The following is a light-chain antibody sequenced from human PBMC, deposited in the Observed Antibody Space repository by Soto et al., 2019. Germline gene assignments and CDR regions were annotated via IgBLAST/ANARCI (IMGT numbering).Light chain of an antibody. J-gene: IGLJ2*01. CDR3: SSYTNTNTLV. CDR1: TSDVGGYNH. V-gene: IGLV2-14*01. Sequence: QSVLIQPASVSGSPGQSITISCTGTTSDVGGYNHVSWFQQHPGKVPKLMIYDVNTRPSGVSNRFSGSKSGNTASLTISGLQAEDEADYYCSSYTNTNTLVFGGGTKLTVL. CDR2: DVN.